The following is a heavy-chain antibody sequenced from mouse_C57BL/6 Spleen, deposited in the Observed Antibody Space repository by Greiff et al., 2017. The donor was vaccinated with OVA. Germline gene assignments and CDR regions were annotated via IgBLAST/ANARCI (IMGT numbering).Heavy chain of an antibody. D-gene: IGHD1-1*01. J-gene: IGHJ4*01. Sequence: EVKVVESGGGLVKPGGSLKLSCAASGFTFSDYGMHWVRQAPEKGLEWVAYISSGSSTIYYADTVKGRFTISRDNAKNTLFLQMTSLRSEDTAMYYCASNYGYYYAMDYWGQGTSVTVSS. CDR1: GFTFSDYG. V-gene: IGHV5-17*01. CDR2: ISSGSSTI. CDR3: ASNYGYYYAMDY.